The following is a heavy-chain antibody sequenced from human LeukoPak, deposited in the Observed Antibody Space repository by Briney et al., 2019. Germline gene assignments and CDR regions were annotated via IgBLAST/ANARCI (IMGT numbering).Heavy chain of an antibody. Sequence: SETLSLTCAVYGGSFSGYYWSWIRQPPGKGLEWIGEINHSGSTNYNPSLKSRVTISVDTSKNQFSLKLSSVTAADTAVYYCARDRDGFDYWGQGTLVTVSS. CDR1: GGSFSGYY. D-gene: IGHD2-21*01. V-gene: IGHV4-34*09. J-gene: IGHJ4*02. CDR3: ARDRDGFDY. CDR2: INHSGST.